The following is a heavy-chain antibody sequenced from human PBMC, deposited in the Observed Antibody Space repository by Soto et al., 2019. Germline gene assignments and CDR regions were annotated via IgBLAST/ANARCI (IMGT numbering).Heavy chain of an antibody. V-gene: IGHV3-30*18. J-gene: IGHJ4*02. CDR3: AKDSHLLGYDSSDYYFDS. CDR2: ISYDGRRQ. Sequence: QVQLVQSGGGVVQPGRSLRLSCSDSGFAFSSYGMHWVRQAPGKGHEWVAVISYDGRRQYYADSFKGRFTISRDNSKNTRVLQMNRLREDDTAVYYCAKDSHLLGYDSSDYYFDSGGQGSLVTVSA. CDR1: GFAFSSYG. D-gene: IGHD3-22*01.